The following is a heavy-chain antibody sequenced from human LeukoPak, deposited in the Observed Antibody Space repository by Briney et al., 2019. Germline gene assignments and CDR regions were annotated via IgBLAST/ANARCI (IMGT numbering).Heavy chain of an antibody. CDR2: ISSSGSNT. J-gene: IGHJ3*02. CDR3: ARVGYRSDFWSGYYPDAFDI. V-gene: IGHV3-11*04. CDR1: GFTFSDYY. D-gene: IGHD3-3*01. Sequence: GGSLRLSCAASGFTFSDYYMSWIRQAPGKGLEWVSYISSSGSNTYYADSVKGRFTVSRDNAKNSLYLQMNSLRAEDTAVYYCARVGYRSDFWSGYYPDAFDIWGQGTMVTVSS.